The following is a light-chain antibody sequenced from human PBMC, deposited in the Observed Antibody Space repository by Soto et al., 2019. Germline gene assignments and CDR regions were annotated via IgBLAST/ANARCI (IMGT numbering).Light chain of an antibody. V-gene: IGLV2-18*02. CDR1: SSDVGSYNR. CDR2: EES. CDR3: CSYTSSSTVV. J-gene: IGLJ2*01. Sequence: QSALTQPPSVSGSPGQSVTISCTGTSSDVGSYNRVSWFQQSPGTAPKLIIYEESNRPSGVPDRFSGSKSGNTASLTISGLQAEDEADYYCCSYTSSSTVVFGGGTKFTVL.